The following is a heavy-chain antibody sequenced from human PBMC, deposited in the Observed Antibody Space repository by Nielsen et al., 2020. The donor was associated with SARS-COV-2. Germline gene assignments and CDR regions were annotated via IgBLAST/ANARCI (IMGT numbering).Heavy chain of an antibody. CDR3: ARAITMVRGVKFHYYYYYGMDV. CDR2: IKQDGSEK. J-gene: IGHJ6*02. D-gene: IGHD3-10*01. V-gene: IGHV3-7*01. Sequence: GESLKISCAASGFTFSSYWMSWVRQAPGKGLEWVANIKQDGSEKYYVDSVKGRFTISRDNAKNSLYLQMNSLRAGDTAVYYCARAITMVRGVKFHYYYYYGMDVWGQGTTVTVSS. CDR1: GFTFSSYW.